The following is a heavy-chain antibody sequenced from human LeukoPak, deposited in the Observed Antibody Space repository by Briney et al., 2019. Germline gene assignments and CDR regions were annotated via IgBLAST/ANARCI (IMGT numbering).Heavy chain of an antibody. V-gene: IGHV4-34*01. CDR3: ARASNYDILTGYYAPYYYGMDV. CDR1: GGSFSSYY. D-gene: IGHD3-9*01. Sequence: PSETLSLTCAVYGGSFSSYYWSWIRQPPGKGLEWIGEINHSGSTNYNPSLKSRVTISVDTSKNQFSLKLSSVTAADTAVYYCARASNYDILTGYYAPYYYGMDVWGKGTTVTVSS. J-gene: IGHJ6*04. CDR2: INHSGST.